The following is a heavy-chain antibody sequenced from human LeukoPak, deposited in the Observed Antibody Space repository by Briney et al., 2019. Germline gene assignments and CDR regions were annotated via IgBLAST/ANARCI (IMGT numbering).Heavy chain of an antibody. CDR3: AGYDRDGYNEEAFDI. D-gene: IGHD5-24*01. Sequence: SETLSLTCTVSGYSISSGYYWGWIRQPPGKGLEWIGYIYYSGSTYYNPSLKSRVTISVDTSKNQFSLKLSSVTAADTAVYYCAGYDRDGYNEEAFDIWGQGTMVTVSS. V-gene: IGHV4-38-2*02. CDR1: GYSISSGYY. J-gene: IGHJ3*02. CDR2: IYYSGST.